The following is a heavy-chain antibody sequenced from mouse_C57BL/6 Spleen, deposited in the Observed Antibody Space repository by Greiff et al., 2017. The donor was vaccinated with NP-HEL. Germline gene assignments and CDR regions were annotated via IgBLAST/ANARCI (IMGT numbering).Heavy chain of an antibody. CDR2: IWTGGGT. Sequence: VQLQQSGPGLVAPSQSLSITCTVSGFSFTSYAISWVRQPPGKGLEWLGVIWTGGGTNYNSALKSRLSISKDNSKSQVFLKMNSLQTDDTARYYCARYGSSSFYYAMDYWGQGTSVTVSS. V-gene: IGHV2-9-1*01. J-gene: IGHJ4*01. D-gene: IGHD1-1*01. CDR1: GFSFTSYA. CDR3: ARYGSSSFYYAMDY.